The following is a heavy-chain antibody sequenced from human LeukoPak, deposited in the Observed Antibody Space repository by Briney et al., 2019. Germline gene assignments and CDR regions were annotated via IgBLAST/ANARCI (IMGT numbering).Heavy chain of an antibody. Sequence: GGSLRLSCAASGFSFGNYAMAWVRQAPGKGLNWVTGITGNGGTTYYADSVKGRFTISRDNFKNTLYVQMNSLRVEDTAVYYCARRDYSASSDYSPLFDNSGQGTLVTVSS. CDR1: GFSFGNYA. CDR2: ITGNGGTT. CDR3: ARRDYSASSDYSPLFDN. D-gene: IGHD3-22*01. J-gene: IGHJ4*02. V-gene: IGHV3-23*01.